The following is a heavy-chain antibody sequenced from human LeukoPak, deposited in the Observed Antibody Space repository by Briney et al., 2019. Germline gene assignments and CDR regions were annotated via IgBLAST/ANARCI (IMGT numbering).Heavy chain of an antibody. J-gene: IGHJ4*02. CDR3: ARWGSIAAARFDY. Sequence: SETLSLICTVSGGSISNYYWSWIRQPPGKGLEWIGYIYSSGSTNFNPSLKSRVTISVDTSKNHFSLNLSSVTAADTAVYYCARWGSIAAARFDYWGQGTLVTVSS. CDR1: GGSISNYY. CDR2: IYSSGST. D-gene: IGHD6-13*01. V-gene: IGHV4-59*01.